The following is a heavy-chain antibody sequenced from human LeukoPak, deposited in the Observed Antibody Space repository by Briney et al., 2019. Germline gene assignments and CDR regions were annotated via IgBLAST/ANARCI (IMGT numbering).Heavy chain of an antibody. J-gene: IGHJ4*02. V-gene: IGHV1-2*02. CDR2: INPNNGGT. CDR1: GYTFTGYY. CDR3: ARESGYVSDY. D-gene: IGHD5-12*01. Sequence: ASVKVSCKASGYTFTGYYMHWARQAPGQGLEWMGWINPNNGGTNYAQKFQGRVTMTRDTSISTAYMELSRLRSDDAAVYYCARESGYVSDYWGQGTLVTVSS.